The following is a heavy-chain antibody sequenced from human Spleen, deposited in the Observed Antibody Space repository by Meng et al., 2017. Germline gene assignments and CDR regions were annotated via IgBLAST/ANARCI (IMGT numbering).Heavy chain of an antibody. V-gene: IGHV3-23*01. CDR2: ISGSGVST. D-gene: IGHD3-10*01. Sequence: GESLKISCAASGFTFSTYAMSWVRQAPGKGLQWVSAISGSGVSTYYADSVKGRFTISRDNSKNTLYLQMNSLRAEDTAVYYCARVGRFYYGSGSYYLDYWGQGTLVTVSS. J-gene: IGHJ4*02. CDR3: ARVGRFYYGSGSYYLDY. CDR1: GFTFSTYA.